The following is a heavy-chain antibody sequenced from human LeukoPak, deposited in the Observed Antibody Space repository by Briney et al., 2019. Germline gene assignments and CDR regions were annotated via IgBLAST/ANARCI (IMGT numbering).Heavy chain of an antibody. J-gene: IGHJ4*02. Sequence: PGGSLRLSCAASGFTFSNYAMSWVRQAPGKGLEWVSAITGSGGSTFYADSVKGRFTISRDNSKNTLYLQMSSLRAEDTAIYYCAKGWNDGYWGQGTLVTVSS. CDR3: AKGWNDGY. D-gene: IGHD1-1*01. CDR1: GFTFSNYA. CDR2: ITGSGGST. V-gene: IGHV3-23*01.